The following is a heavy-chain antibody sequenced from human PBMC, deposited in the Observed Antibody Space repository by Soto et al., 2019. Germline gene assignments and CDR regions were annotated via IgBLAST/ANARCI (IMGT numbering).Heavy chain of an antibody. CDR2: ISSSGITI. J-gene: IGHJ5*02. V-gene: IGHV3-11*01. Sequence: PWGSLKRSCSASGFTFSDYNTSWNRPAPEKGLEWVSYISSSGITIYYADCVKGRFTNSRDNAKTSPYLQMNSLGAEDTAVYYCARRLVAPVYNWFDPWGQGTLVTVSS. CDR1: GFTFSDYN. CDR3: ARRLVAPVYNWFDP. D-gene: IGHD5-12*01.